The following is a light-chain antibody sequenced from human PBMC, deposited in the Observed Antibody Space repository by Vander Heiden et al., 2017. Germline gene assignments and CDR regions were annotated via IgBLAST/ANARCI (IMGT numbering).Light chain of an antibody. CDR3: QRDDKLVLT. Sequence: DIQLTQSPSSLSASVGDRVTITCQASQDIRKYLNWYQQKPGKAPKLLIYDASNLETGVPSRFSGSGYGRDFTFTISSLQPEDIATYYCQRDDKLVLTFGGGTKVEI. CDR2: DAS. V-gene: IGKV1-33*01. CDR1: QDIRKY. J-gene: IGKJ4*01.